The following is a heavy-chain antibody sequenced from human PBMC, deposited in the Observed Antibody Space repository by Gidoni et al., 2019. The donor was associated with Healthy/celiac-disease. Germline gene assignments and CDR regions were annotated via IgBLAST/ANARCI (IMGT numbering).Heavy chain of an antibody. V-gene: IGHV3-30-3*01. D-gene: IGHD3-22*01. Sequence: QVQLVESGGGVVQPGRSLRLSCAASGFTFSSYAMHWVRQAPGKGLEWVAVISYDGSNKYYADSVKGRFTISRDNSKNTLYLQMNSLRAEDTAVYYCARDDEPDYYDSSGSQGAFDIWGQGTMVTVSS. J-gene: IGHJ3*02. CDR3: ARDDEPDYYDSSGSQGAFDI. CDR2: ISYDGSNK. CDR1: GFTFSSYA.